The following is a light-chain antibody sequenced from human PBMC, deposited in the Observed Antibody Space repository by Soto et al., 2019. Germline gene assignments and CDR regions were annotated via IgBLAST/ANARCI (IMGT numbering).Light chain of an antibody. CDR2: EVT. CDR3: SSYAGSNNFVI. J-gene: IGLJ2*01. Sequence: QSALTQPPSASGSPEQSVTISCTGTSSDVGSYSYVSWYQQHPGKAPKLMIYEVTKRPSGVPDRFSGSKSGNTASLTVSGLQAEDEADYYCSSYAGSNNFVIFGGGTQLTVL. V-gene: IGLV2-8*01. CDR1: SSDVGSYSY.